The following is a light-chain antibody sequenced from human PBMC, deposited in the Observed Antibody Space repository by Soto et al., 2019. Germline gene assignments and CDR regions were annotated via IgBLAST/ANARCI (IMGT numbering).Light chain of an antibody. J-gene: IGLJ3*02. V-gene: IGLV2-14*01. CDR3: SSYSSTTTRVV. CDR1: SSDVGGYGS. Sequence: QSVLTQPASVSGSPGQSITFSCTGTSSDVGGYGSVSWYQQYPGKAPKLIIYDVSNRPSGVSNRFSGSKSGNTASLIISGLQAEDEADYYCSSYSSTTTRVVFGGGTKVTVL. CDR2: DVS.